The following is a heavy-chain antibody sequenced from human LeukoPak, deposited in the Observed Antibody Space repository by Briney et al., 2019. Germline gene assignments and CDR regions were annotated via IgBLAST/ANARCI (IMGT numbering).Heavy chain of an antibody. CDR3: ARGLDCSGGSCYVDY. CDR2: INHSGST. Sequence: PSETLSLTCAVYGGSFSGYYWSWIRQPPGKGLEWIGEINHSGSTNYNPFLKSRVTISVDTSKNQFSLKLSSVTAADTAVYYCARGLDCSGGSCYVDYWGQGTLVTVSS. J-gene: IGHJ4*02. V-gene: IGHV4-34*01. CDR1: GGSFSGYY. D-gene: IGHD2-15*01.